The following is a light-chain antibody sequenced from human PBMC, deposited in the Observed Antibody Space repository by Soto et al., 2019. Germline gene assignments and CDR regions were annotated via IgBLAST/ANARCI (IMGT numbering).Light chain of an antibody. CDR1: QSISSY. CDR3: QQSYSTPIT. J-gene: IGKJ5*01. V-gene: IGKV1-39*01. Sequence: DIQMPQSASSLSASVGDRVTITCRASQSISSYLNWYQQKPGKAPKLLIYAASSLQSGVPSRFSGTGSRTDFTLTTSSLQPDDFATYYFQQSYSTPITFGRGTRLEIK. CDR2: AAS.